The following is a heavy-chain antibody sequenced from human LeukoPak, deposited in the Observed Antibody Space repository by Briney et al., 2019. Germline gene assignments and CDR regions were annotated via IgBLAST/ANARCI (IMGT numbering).Heavy chain of an antibody. CDR1: GFTFSGSA. V-gene: IGHV3-30*04. D-gene: IGHD2-2*01. CDR3: ARDKVDIVVVPAKESDYKYYYFMDV. J-gene: IGHJ6*03. CDR2: ISYDGSNK. Sequence: GGSLRLSCAASGFTFSGSAMHWVRQAPGKGLEWVAVISYDGSNKYYADSVKGRFTISRDNAKNSLYLQMNSLRAEDTAVYYCARDKVDIVVVPAKESDYKYYYFMDVWGKGTTVTVSS.